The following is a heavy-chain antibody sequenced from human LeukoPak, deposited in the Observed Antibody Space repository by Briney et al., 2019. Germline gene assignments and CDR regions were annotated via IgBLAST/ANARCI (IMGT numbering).Heavy chain of an antibody. D-gene: IGHD3-3*01. CDR1: GFIFSNYA. V-gene: IGHV3-23*01. J-gene: IGHJ4*02. CDR3: AKDRDFWSGYYDFDH. CDR2: ISNSADST. Sequence: GGSLRLSCAASGFIFSNYAMSCVRQTPGKGLEWVSGISNSADSTYYAVSVKGRFTISRDNSKNTLYLQMNSLRAEDTAVYYCAKDRDFWSGYYDFDHWGQGTLVTVSS.